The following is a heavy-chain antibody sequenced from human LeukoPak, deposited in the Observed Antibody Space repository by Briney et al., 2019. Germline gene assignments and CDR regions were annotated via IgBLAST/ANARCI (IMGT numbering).Heavy chain of an antibody. V-gene: IGHV3-48*03. Sequence: GGSLRLSCAASGFTFSSYEMNWVRQAPGKGLEWVSYISSSGSTIYYADSVKGRFTISRDNAKNSLYLQMNSLRAEDTAVYYCARDPISSTSPPFDYWGQGTLVTVSS. D-gene: IGHD2-2*01. CDR1: GFTFSSYE. CDR3: ARDPISSTSPPFDY. J-gene: IGHJ4*02. CDR2: ISSSGSTI.